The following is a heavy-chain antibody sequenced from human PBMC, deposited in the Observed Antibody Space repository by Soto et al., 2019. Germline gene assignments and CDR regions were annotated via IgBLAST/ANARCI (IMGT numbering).Heavy chain of an antibody. Sequence: SETLSLTCTVSGGSISSGGYYWSWIRQHPGKGLEWIGYIYYSGSTYYNPSLKSRVTISIDTSKNQFSLKLSSVTAADTAVYSCARVSTYYGSGSYYTLDYWGQGTLVTVS. CDR1: GGSISSGGYY. CDR2: IYYSGST. J-gene: IGHJ4*02. V-gene: IGHV4-31*03. D-gene: IGHD3-10*01. CDR3: ARVSTYYGSGSYYTLDY.